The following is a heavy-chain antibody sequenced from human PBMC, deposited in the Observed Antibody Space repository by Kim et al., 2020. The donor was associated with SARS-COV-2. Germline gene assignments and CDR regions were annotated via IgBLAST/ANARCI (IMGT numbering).Heavy chain of an antibody. CDR2: ISGSGGST. D-gene: IGHD3-22*01. Sequence: GGSLRLSCAASGFTFSSYAMSWVRQAPGKGLEWVSAISGSGGSTYYADSVKGRFTISRDNSKNTLYLQMNSLRAEDTAVYYCAKDGPITMIVVLWNAFDIWGQGTMVTVSS. V-gene: IGHV3-23*01. CDR3: AKDGPITMIVVLWNAFDI. J-gene: IGHJ3*02. CDR1: GFTFSSYA.